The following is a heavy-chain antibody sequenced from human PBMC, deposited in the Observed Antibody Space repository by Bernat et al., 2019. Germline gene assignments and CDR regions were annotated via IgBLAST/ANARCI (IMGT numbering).Heavy chain of an antibody. V-gene: IGHV4-34*01. CDR2: INHSGST. D-gene: IGHD6-13*01. J-gene: IGHJ4*02. CDR1: GGSSSGYY. CDR3: APGIAAAEGY. Sequence: QVQLQQWGAGLLKPSETLSLTCAVYGGSSSGYYWSWIRQPPGKGLEWIGEINHSGSTNYNPSLKSRVTISVDTSKNQFSLKLSSVTAADTAVYYCAPGIAAAEGYWGQGTLVTVSS.